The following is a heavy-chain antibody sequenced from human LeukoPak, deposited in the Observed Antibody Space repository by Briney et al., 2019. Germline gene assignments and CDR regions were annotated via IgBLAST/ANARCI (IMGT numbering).Heavy chain of an antibody. CDR2: IRTDGLET. V-gene: IGHV3-74*01. D-gene: IGHD3-3*01. CDR1: GLTFNNYW. Sequence: GSLRLSCVASGLTFNNYWMHWVRQAPGKGLVWVSRIRTDGLETSYADSVKGRFTVSRDNAKNTLYLQMNSLRAEDTAVYYCAKLGRLRFLEWLLYDALDYWGQGTLVTVSS. J-gene: IGHJ4*02. CDR3: AKLGRLRFLEWLLYDALDY.